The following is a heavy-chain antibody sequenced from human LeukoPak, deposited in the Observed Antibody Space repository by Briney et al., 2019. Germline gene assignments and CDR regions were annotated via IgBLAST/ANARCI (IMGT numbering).Heavy chain of an antibody. Sequence: ASVKVSCKASGYTFTGYYMHWVRQAPGQGLEWMGWINPNSGGTNYAQKFQGRVTMTRDTSISTAYMELSRLRSDDTAVYYCARDSAATAQYNWFDPWGQGTLVTVSS. CDR3: ARDSAATAQYNWFDP. CDR1: GYTFTGYY. J-gene: IGHJ5*02. V-gene: IGHV1-2*02. CDR2: INPNSGGT. D-gene: IGHD6-25*01.